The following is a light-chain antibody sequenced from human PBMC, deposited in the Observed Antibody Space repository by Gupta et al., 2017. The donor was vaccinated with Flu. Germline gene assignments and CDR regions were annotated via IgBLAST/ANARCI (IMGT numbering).Light chain of an antibody. CDR2: GAS. V-gene: IGKV3-20*01. CDR1: QRVNSGY. Sequence: EMVLTQSEGTLYMSLGERATLSCRASQRVNSGYLAWYQQKPGQAPRLLIYGASSRATGIADRFSGSGSGTDFTLTISRLESEDFAVYYCQQYGGSRYSFGQGTKLEIK. J-gene: IGKJ2*03. CDR3: QQYGGSRYS.